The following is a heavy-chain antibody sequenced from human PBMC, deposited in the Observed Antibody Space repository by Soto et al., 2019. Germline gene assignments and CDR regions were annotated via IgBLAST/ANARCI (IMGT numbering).Heavy chain of an antibody. Sequence: ASVKVSCKASGYTFTSYYMHWVRQAPGQGLEWMGIINPSGGSTSYAQKSQGRVTMTRDTSTSTVYMELSSLRSEDTAVYYCAREFGVAVAGYNWFDPWGQGTLVTVSS. D-gene: IGHD6-19*01. CDR3: AREFGVAVAGYNWFDP. V-gene: IGHV1-46*03. CDR1: GYTFTSYY. CDR2: INPSGGST. J-gene: IGHJ5*02.